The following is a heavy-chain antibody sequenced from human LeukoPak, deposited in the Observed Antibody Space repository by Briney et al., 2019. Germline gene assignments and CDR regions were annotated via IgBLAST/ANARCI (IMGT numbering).Heavy chain of an antibody. CDR1: AYTFSGHY. V-gene: IGHV1-2*02. CDR3: ARDLGGQTH. CDR2: INPNSGAT. D-gene: IGHD3-16*01. J-gene: IGHJ4*02. Sequence: ASVKVSCKASAYTFSGHYMHWVRQAPGQGLEWMGWINPNSGATQLAQELRGRVTMTRDTSITTVYMELSRLRSDDTAVYYCARDLGGQTHWGQGTLVIVSS.